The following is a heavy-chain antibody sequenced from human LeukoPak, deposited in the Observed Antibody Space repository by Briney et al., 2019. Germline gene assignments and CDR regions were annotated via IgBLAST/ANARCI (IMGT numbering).Heavy chain of an antibody. D-gene: IGHD3-3*01. V-gene: IGHV4-4*09. Sequence: SETLSLTCTVSGGSISSYYWSWIRQPPGKGLEWIGYIYTSGSTNYNPSLKSRVTISVDTSKNQFSLKLSSVTAADTAVYCCARTYYDFWSGYRYWYFDLWGRGTLVTVSS. CDR2: IYTSGST. CDR3: ARTYYDFWSGYRYWYFDL. J-gene: IGHJ2*01. CDR1: GGSISSYY.